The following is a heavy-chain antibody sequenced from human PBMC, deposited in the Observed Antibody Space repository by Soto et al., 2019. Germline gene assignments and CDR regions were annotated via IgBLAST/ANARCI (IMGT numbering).Heavy chain of an antibody. D-gene: IGHD3-9*01. Sequence: EVQLLESGGGLVQPGGSLRLSCTASGFTFSSYALTWVRQAPGKGLDWVGRIKSKTDGGTTDYAAPVKGRFTISRDDSKNTLYLQMNSLKTEDTAVYYCTTEPTYYDILTGYTSGAFDIWGQGTMVTVSS. J-gene: IGHJ3*02. CDR2: IKSKTDGGTT. V-gene: IGHV3-15*01. CDR3: TTEPTYYDILTGYTSGAFDI. CDR1: GFTFSSYA.